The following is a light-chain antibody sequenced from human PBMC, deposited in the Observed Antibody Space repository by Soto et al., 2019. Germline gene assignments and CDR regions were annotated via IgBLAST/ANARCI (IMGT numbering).Light chain of an antibody. V-gene: IGKV3-15*01. J-gene: IGKJ4*01. Sequence: EVVMRQSPATLSVSPVAGATLSCRASQGIGDTLAWYQHKPGQTPRLLIYDTSTRATGVPTRFSGSRSGAEFTLTINSLQSEDFAVYYCQPYNNWPLTVGGGNKVDIK. CDR1: QGIGDT. CDR3: QPYNNWPLT. CDR2: DTS.